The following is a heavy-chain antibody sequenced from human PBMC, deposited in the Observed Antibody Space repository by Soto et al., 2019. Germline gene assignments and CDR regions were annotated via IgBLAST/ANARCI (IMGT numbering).Heavy chain of an antibody. D-gene: IGHD3-22*01. V-gene: IGHV3-9*01. J-gene: IGHJ4*02. CDR2: ISWNSGSI. CDR1: GFTFDDYA. CDR3: AKGGVDSSGFYYFDY. Sequence: EVQLVESGGGLVQPGRSLRLSCAASGFTFDDYAMHWVRQAPGKGLEWVSGISWNSGSIGYADSVKGRFTISRDNAKNSLYLEMNSLRAEDTALYYCAKGGVDSSGFYYFDYWGQGTLVTVSS.